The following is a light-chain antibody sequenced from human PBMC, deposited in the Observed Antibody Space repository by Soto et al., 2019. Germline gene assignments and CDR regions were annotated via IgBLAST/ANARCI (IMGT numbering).Light chain of an antibody. CDR3: QHYNNWPPWT. CDR1: QSISSN. V-gene: IGKV3-15*01. J-gene: IGKJ1*01. CDR2: GAS. Sequence: DIVMTQSPATLSVSPGDRATLSCRASQSISSNLAWYQQKPGQAPRLLIYGASTRATGIPARFSGSGSGTEFTLTISSLQSEDFAVYYCQHYNNWPPWTFGQGTKVEIK.